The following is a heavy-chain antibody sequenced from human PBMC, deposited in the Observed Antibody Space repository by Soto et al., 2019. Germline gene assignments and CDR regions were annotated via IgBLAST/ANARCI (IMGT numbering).Heavy chain of an antibody. V-gene: IGHV3-21*01. CDR1: GFTFRTYT. CDR2: IRGFSPYT. J-gene: IGHJ6*02. D-gene: IGHD3-10*01. CDR3: ARDRGYDAHDYYYNAMDV. Sequence: GGSLRLSCISSGFTFRTYTMNWVRQAPGKGLEWVSGIRGFSPYTFYAESVKGRFTISRDNAKDSLYLQMDSLRAEDTAVYYCARDRGYDAHDYYYNAMDVWGQGTTVTVSS.